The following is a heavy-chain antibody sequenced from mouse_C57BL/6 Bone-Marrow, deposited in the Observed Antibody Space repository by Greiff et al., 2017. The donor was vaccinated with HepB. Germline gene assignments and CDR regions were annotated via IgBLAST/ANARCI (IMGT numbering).Heavy chain of an antibody. CDR2: IDPEDGET. J-gene: IGHJ1*03. Sequence: VQLQQSGAELVKPGAPVTLSCTASGFNIKDYYMHWVKQRTEQGLEGIGRIDPEDGETKYAPKFQGKATITAAPSAHTAYRQLSSLTSEDAAVYYGAHYYYGSRGYFDGWGTGTTVTVSS. V-gene: IGHV14-2*01. D-gene: IGHD1-1*01. CDR3: AHYYYGSRGYFDG. CDR1: GFNIKDYY.